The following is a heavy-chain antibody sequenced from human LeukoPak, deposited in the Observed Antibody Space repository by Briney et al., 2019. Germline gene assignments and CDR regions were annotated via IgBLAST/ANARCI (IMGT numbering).Heavy chain of an antibody. CDR1: GFTFSSYSMN. Sequence: PGGSLRLSCAASGFTFSSYSMNWVRQAPGMGLEWIGTIYYSGSTYYNPSLRSRVTISVDTSKNQFSLKLSSVTAADTAVYYCARHEDYYYYMDVWGKGTTVTISS. V-gene: IGHV4-59*05. CDR3: ARHEDYYYYMDV. J-gene: IGHJ6*03. CDR2: IYYSGST.